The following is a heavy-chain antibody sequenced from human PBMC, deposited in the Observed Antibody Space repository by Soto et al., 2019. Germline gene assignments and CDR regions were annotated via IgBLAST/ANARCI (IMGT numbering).Heavy chain of an antibody. J-gene: IGHJ6*02. Sequence: QVQLVQSGAEVKKPGASVKVSCKASGYTFTSYGISWVRQAPGQGLEWMGWISAYNGNTNYAQKLQGRVTMTTDTSTSTVYMEVSSLTSEDPAVYYCARGDATKLIVTTYYGLDVWGQGTTVTVSS. V-gene: IGHV1-18*01. CDR2: ISAYNGNT. CDR1: GYTFTSYG. CDR3: ARGDATKLIVTTYYGLDV. D-gene: IGHD5-12*01.